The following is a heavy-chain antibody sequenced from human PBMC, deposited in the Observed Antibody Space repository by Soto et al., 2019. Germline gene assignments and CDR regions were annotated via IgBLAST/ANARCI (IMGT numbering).Heavy chain of an antibody. V-gene: IGHV4-59*02. CDR1: GGSVYDFY. Sequence: QVHLQESGPGRVKPSETLSLTCSVSGGSVYDFYWNWLRQTPGKGLEWIGNIYNNGRTNYNPSLKNRVTISTDTSKNQFSLNRSSVTTADTAMYFCARGHGIYVRFDSWGQGTLVSVSS. CDR2: IYNNGRT. CDR3: ARGHGIYVRFDS. J-gene: IGHJ4*02. D-gene: IGHD3-10*02.